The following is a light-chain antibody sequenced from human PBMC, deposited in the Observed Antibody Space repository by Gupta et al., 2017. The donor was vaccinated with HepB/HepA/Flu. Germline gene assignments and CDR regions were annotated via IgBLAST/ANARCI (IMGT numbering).Light chain of an antibody. CDR3: SSYTITSTPVV. J-gene: IGLJ2*01. V-gene: IGLV2-14*01. CDR2: DVS. CDR1: SSDVGGYNY. Sequence: QSALTQPASVSGSPGPSITISCTGTSSDVGGYNYVSWYQQHPGKAPKLMIYDVSNRPSGVSNRFSGSKSGNTASLTISGLQAEDEADYYCSSYTITSTPVVFGGGTKLTVL.